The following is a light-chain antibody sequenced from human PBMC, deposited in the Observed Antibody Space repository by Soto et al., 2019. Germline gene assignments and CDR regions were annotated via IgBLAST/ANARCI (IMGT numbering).Light chain of an antibody. CDR1: QTIISW. V-gene: IGKV1-5*01. J-gene: IGKJ1*01. Sequence: DVQRTQSPSTLPASALYRVTITCRAIQTIISWLAFYHRKPGRAPNLLMLDACGFESCVPSRFSGSGSGTEFNLTISSRRHVYFATSYCLQNNSYPPTFG. CDR3: LQNNSYPPT. CDR2: DAC.